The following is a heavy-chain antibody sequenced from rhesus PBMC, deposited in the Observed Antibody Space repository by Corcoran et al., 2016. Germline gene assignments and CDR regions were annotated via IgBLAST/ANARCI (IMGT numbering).Heavy chain of an antibody. V-gene: IGHV3-38*02. CDR3: VRDSDYRFDV. D-gene: IGHD4-11*01. CDR2: IIKKTNSYTT. J-gene: IGHJ5-1*01. CDR1: GFTFSDHH. Sequence: EVQLVESGGGLAQPGGSLRLSCAASGFTFSDHHMDWVRQAPGKVLEWMSRIIKKTNSYTTEYAASVKGRFTLSRDDSKNTLFLQMTILKTADTAVYYCVRDSDYRFDVWGPGVLVTVSS.